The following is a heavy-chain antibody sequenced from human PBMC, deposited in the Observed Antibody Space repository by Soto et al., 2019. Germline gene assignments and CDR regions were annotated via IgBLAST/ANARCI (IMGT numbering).Heavy chain of an antibody. D-gene: IGHD3-3*01. J-gene: IGHJ6*02. CDR1: GYTFTGYY. CDR2: INPNSGGT. Sequence: ASVKVSCKASGYTFTGYYMHWVRQAPGQGLEWMGWINPNSGGTNYAQKFQGWVTMTRDTSISTAYMELSRLRSDDTAVYYCARDREYDFWSGYYSNYGMDVWGQGTTVTVS. CDR3: ARDREYDFWSGYYSNYGMDV. V-gene: IGHV1-2*04.